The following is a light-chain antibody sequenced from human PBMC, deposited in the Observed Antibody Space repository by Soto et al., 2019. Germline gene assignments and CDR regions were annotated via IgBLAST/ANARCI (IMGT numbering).Light chain of an antibody. Sequence: QSVLTQPASVSGSPGQSITISCTGTSSDVGGYNYVSWHQQHPGKVPKLMIYDVSYRPSGVSNRFSGSKSGNTASLTISGLHAEDEADYYCSSYTTSSTYVSGTGTKVTVL. CDR1: SSDVGGYNY. V-gene: IGLV2-14*01. CDR2: DVS. CDR3: SSYTTSSTYV. J-gene: IGLJ1*01.